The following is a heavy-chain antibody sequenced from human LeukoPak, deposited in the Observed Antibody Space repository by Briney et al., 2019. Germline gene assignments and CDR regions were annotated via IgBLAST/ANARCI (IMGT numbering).Heavy chain of an antibody. D-gene: IGHD2-21*02. CDR2: IWYDGSNK. Sequence: GRSLRLSCAASGFTFRSYGMHWVRQAPGKGLEWVAIIWYDGSNKHYADSVKGRITISRDNSKNTLYLQMNSLRAEDTAVYYCATVRGCGGDCYYIDYWGQGTLVTVSS. CDR3: ATVRGCGGDCYYIDY. CDR1: GFTFRSYG. J-gene: IGHJ4*02. V-gene: IGHV3-33*01.